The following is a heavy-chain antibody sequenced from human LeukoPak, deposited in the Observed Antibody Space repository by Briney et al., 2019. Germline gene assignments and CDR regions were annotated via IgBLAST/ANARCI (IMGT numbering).Heavy chain of an antibody. D-gene: IGHD3-22*01. Sequence: ASVKVSCKASGYTFTGYYMHWVRQAPGQGLEWMGWINPNSGGTNYAQKFQGRVTMTRDTSISTAYMELSRLRSDDTAVYYCARETTYDSSGYAAFDIWGQGTMVTVSS. CDR3: ARETTYDSSGYAAFDI. CDR1: GYTFTGYY. V-gene: IGHV1-2*02. J-gene: IGHJ3*02. CDR2: INPNSGGT.